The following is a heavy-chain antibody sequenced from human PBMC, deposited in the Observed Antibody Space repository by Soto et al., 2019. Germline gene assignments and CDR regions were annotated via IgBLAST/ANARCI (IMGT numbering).Heavy chain of an antibody. CDR2: INPSGGST. V-gene: IGHV1-46*01. CDR1: GYTFTSYY. D-gene: IGHD3-22*01. CDR3: ARANLQYYDESSGLGGY. J-gene: IGHJ4*02. Sequence: GASVKVSCKASGYTFTSYYMHWVRQAPGQGLEWIAIINPSGGSTSYAQNFQGRVTMTRETSTSTVYMERSSLRSEDTAVYYCARANLQYYDESSGLGGYCGQGTLVEVCS.